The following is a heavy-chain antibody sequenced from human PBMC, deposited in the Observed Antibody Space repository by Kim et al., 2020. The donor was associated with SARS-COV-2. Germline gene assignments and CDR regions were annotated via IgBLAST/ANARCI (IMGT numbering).Heavy chain of an antibody. CDR2: INPSGGST. CDR1: GYTFTSYY. CDR3: ARIKSLSYSSSWDDAFDI. Sequence: ASVKVSCKASGYTFTSYYMHWVRQAPGQGLEWMGIINPSGGSTSYAQKFQGRVTMTRDTSTSTVYMELSSLRSEDTAVYYCARIKSLSYSSSWDDAFDIWGQGTMVTVSS. J-gene: IGHJ3*02. V-gene: IGHV1-46*01. D-gene: IGHD6-13*01.